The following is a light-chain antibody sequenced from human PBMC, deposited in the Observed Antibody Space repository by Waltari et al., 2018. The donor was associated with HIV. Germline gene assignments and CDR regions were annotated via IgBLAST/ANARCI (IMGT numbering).Light chain of an antibody. CDR2: NAN. CDR3: SSYVSTKNVL. CDR1: SSDIGGYNY. J-gene: IGLJ2*01. V-gene: IGLV2-14*03. Sequence: QSALTQPASLSGSPGQSITISCSGSSSDIGGYNYASWYQQPPGKAPKLIIYNANHRPSGISDRFSGSRSGNTASLTISGLQAEDEAIYYCSSYVSTKNVLFGGGTKVTVV.